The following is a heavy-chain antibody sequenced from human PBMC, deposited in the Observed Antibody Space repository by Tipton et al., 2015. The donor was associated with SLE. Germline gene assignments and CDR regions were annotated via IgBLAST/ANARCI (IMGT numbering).Heavy chain of an antibody. V-gene: IGHV4-31*03. Sequence: TLSLTCTVSGGSISSGGYYWSGSRQRPGKGLAWIGYIYYSGSTYYNPSLKSRVTISVDTSKNQFSLKLSPVTAADTAGYYCARDSSSWGFEQWGQGALGTAPS. CDR2: IYYSGST. CDR1: GGSISSGGYY. CDR3: ARDSSSWGFEQ. J-gene: IGHJ4*02. D-gene: IGHD6-6*01.